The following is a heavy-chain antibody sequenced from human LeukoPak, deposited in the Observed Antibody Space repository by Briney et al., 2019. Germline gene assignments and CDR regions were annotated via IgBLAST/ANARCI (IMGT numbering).Heavy chain of an antibody. CDR3: AKATPKGYCSSTSCPLPGY. V-gene: IGHV3-15*01. CDR1: EFTFNNAW. CDR2: IKSKTDGGTI. Sequence: PGGSLRLSCAASEFTFNNAWMSWVRQAPGKGLEWVGRIKSKTDGGTIDYAAPVKGRFIISRDDSKKTLYLQMNSLKSEDTAVYYCAKATPKGYCSSTSCPLPGYWGQGTLVTVSS. D-gene: IGHD2-2*01. J-gene: IGHJ4*02.